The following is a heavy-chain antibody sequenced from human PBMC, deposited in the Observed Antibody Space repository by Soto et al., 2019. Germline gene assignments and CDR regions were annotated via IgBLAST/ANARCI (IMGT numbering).Heavy chain of an antibody. J-gene: IGHJ3*02. D-gene: IGHD2-21*02. Sequence: GESLKISCKGSGYSFTSYWISWGRQIPGKGLEWMGRIDPSDSYTNYSPSFQGHVTISADKSISTAYLQWSSLKASDTAMYYCARRYGGNSVHAFDIWGQGTMVTVSS. CDR3: ARRYGGNSVHAFDI. CDR1: GYSFTSYW. CDR2: IDPSDSYT. V-gene: IGHV5-10-1*01.